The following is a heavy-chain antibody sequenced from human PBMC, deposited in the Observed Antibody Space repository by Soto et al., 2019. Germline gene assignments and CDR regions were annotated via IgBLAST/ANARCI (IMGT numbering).Heavy chain of an antibody. CDR2: INAANGYT. CDR1: GYIFNNYV. Sequence: ASVKVSCKASGYIFNNYVLHWVRQAPGQRLEWVGWINAANGYTKYSQKFQGRVTITRDTSATTVYMELSSLRSEDTAVYYCARGEKIAVAGKLSVFDIWGQGTMVTVSS. CDR3: ARGEKIAVAGKLSVFDI. D-gene: IGHD6-19*01. V-gene: IGHV1-3*01. J-gene: IGHJ3*02.